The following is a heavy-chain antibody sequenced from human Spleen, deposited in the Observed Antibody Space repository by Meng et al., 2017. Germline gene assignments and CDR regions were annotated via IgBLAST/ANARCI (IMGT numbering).Heavy chain of an antibody. CDR3: AKDGADYEYVWGSYRSVY. CDR1: GFTFSGHW. V-gene: IGHV3-74*01. CDR2: INTDGSTT. D-gene: IGHD3-16*02. J-gene: IGHJ4*02. Sequence: GESLKISCAASGFTFSGHWMHWVRQAPGKGLVWVSRINTDGSTTTYADSVKGRFTISRDNSKNTLYLQMNSLRAEDTAVYYWAKDGADYEYVWGSYRSVYWGQGTLVTVSS.